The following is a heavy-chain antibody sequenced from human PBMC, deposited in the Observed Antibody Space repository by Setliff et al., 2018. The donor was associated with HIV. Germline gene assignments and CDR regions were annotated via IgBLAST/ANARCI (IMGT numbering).Heavy chain of an antibody. CDR1: GDSVSSSSYY. CDR3: ARQVTMIRGVQNYYMDV. D-gene: IGHD3-10*01. Sequence: SETLSLTCTVSGDSVSSSSYYWGWIRQPPGKGLEWVGTIAYSGSTYYNPSLKSRVTISVDMSKNQFSLKLTTMTAVDTAVYYCARQVTMIRGVQNYYMDVWGKGTTVTVSS. V-gene: IGHV4-39*01. CDR2: IAYSGST. J-gene: IGHJ6*03.